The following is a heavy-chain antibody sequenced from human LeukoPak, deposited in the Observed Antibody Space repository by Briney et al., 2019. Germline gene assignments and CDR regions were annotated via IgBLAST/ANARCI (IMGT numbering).Heavy chain of an antibody. CDR1: GGSFSGYY. J-gene: IGHJ4*02. V-gene: IGHV4-34*01. D-gene: IGHD4-11*01. CDR2: INHSGST. CDR3: ARGRSGRLVDY. Sequence: SKTLSLTCAVYGGSFSGYYWSWIRQPPGKGLEWIGEINHSGSTNYNPSLKSRVTISVDTSKNQFSLKLSSVTAADTAVYYCARGRSGRLVDYWGQGTLVTVSS.